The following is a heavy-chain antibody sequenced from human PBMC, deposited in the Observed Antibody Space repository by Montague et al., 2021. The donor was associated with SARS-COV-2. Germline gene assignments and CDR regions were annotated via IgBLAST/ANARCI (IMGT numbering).Heavy chain of an antibody. CDR1: GGSLSGFS. J-gene: IGHJ6*02. CDR3: VRLGEGVVTPPVLGLGPYYYYYYMDA. D-gene: IGHD3-16*01. CDR2: VNNSGGT. V-gene: IGHV4-34*01. Sequence: SETLSLTCAVFGGSLSGFSWNWVRQSPGKGLEWIGEVNNSGGTKYSAALKSRVIISVDASKNLFSLKLTSVTALDTAVYCCVRLGEGVVTPPVLGLGPYYYYYYMDAWGQGATVRVSS.